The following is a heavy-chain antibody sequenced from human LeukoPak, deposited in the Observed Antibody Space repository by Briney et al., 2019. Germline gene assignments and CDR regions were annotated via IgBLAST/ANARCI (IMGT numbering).Heavy chain of an antibody. J-gene: IGHJ6*02. V-gene: IGHV3-11*01. CDR3: ARVGDGYGSGDWGMDV. D-gene: IGHD5-24*01. CDR1: GFTFSDYY. Sequence: GGTLRLSCAASGFTFSDYYMSWIRQAPGKGLEWVSYISSSGSTIYYADSVKGGFTISRDNDKNSLYLQMNSLRAEETAVYYCARVGDGYGSGDWGMDVWGQGTTVTVSS. CDR2: ISSSGSTI.